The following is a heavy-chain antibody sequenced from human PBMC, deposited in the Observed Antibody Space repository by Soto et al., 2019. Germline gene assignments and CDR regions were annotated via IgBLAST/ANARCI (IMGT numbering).Heavy chain of an antibody. CDR3: ARDPVAGSDAFDI. CDR2: IYYSGST. Sequence: SETLSLTCTVSGGSISSYYWSWIRQPPGKGLEWIGYIYYSGSTNYNPSLKSRVTISVDTSKNQFSLKLSSVTAADTAVYYCARDPVAGSDAFDIWGQGTMVT. V-gene: IGHV4-59*01. CDR1: GGSISSYY. J-gene: IGHJ3*02. D-gene: IGHD6-19*01.